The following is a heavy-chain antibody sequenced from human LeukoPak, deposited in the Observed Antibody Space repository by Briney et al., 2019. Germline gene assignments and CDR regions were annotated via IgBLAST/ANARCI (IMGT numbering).Heavy chain of an antibody. J-gene: IGHJ4*02. CDR2: IIPIFGTA. Sequence: SVKVSRKASGGTFSSYAISWVRQAPGQGLEWMGGIIPIFGTANYAQKFQGRVTITADESTSTAYMELSSLRSEDTAVYYCARQSYSSSPFDYWGQGTLVTVSS. V-gene: IGHV1-69*13. CDR1: GGTFSSYA. D-gene: IGHD6-13*01. CDR3: ARQSYSSSPFDY.